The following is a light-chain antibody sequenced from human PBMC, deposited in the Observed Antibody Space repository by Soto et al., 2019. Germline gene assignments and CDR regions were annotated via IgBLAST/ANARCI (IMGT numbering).Light chain of an antibody. CDR2: AES. J-gene: IGKJ4*01. CDR1: QGIAGS. V-gene: IGKV1-9*01. CDR3: QQVKSYPRT. Sequence: DIQLTQSPSFLSASVGDRVTITCRASQGIAGSLAWYQQKPGKPPKLLIYAESTLQSGVPSRFSGSGSGTRGTLTISSLQPEDFATYYCQQVKSYPRTFGGG.